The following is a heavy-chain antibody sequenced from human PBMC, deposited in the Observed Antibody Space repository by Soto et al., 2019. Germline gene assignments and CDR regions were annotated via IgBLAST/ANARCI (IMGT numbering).Heavy chain of an antibody. Sequence: GESLKISCKGPGYSFTNNWIGWVRQMPGKGLEWMGNIYPGDSDTRYSPSFQGQVTISVDKSINTAYLQWSSLKASDTAMYYCARRLGYCSGGSCYGLGMDVWGQGTPVTVSS. D-gene: IGHD2-15*01. CDR2: IYPGDSDT. V-gene: IGHV5-51*01. CDR1: GYSFTNNW. J-gene: IGHJ6*02. CDR3: ARRLGYCSGGSCYGLGMDV.